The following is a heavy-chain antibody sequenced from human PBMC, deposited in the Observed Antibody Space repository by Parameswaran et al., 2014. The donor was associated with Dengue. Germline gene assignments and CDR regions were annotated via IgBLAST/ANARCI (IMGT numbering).Heavy chain of an antibody. J-gene: IGHJ6*02. D-gene: IGHD2-2*01. CDR2: INPNSGGT. V-gene: IGHV1-2*02. CDR3: ARDIVVVPAETSYYYYGMDV. Sequence: WVRQAPGQGLEWMGWINPNSGGTNYAQKFQGRVTMTRDTSISTAYMELSRLRSDDTAVYYCARDIVVVPAETSYYYYGMDVWGQGPRSPSP.